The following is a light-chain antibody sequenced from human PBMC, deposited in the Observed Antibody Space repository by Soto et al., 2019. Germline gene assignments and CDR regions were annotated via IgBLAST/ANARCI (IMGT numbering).Light chain of an antibody. CDR3: LQGTHWPWT. V-gene: IGKV2-30*02. CDR1: QSLIHSDGNTY. CDR2: EVS. Sequence: DVVMTQSPLFLPVTLGQPASISCRSSQSLIHSDGNTYLSWFQQRPGQSPRRLIYEVSDRDSGVPDRFTGSGSGTDFTLKISRVEAGDVGVYYCLQGTHWPWTFGQGTEVEIK. J-gene: IGKJ1*01.